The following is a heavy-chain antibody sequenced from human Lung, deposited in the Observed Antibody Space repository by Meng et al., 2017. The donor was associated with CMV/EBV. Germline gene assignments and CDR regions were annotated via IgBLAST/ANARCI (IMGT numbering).Heavy chain of an antibody. D-gene: IGHD2-15*01. V-gene: IGHV4-30-4*01. CDR1: GGAISSGDYY. J-gene: IGHJ4*02. CDR3: ARVGGCSGGGCYHRLFDY. CDR2: IYYTGST. Sequence: RQESGPGLVKPSQNLSLTCSVSGGAISSGDYYWSWIRHPPGKGLEWIVYIYYTGSTYYNPSLKSRVIISVDTSKNQFSLKLNSVTAADTAVYYCARVGGCSGGGCYHRLFDYWGQGTLVTVSS.